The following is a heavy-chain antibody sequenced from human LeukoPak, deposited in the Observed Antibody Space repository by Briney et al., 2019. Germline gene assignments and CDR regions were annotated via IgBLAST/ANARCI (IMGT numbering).Heavy chain of an antibody. CDR3: AKEIMMTFGGVIAPDAFDI. CDR1: GFTFSSYA. V-gene: IGHV3-23*01. Sequence: GGSLRLSCAASGFTFSSYAMSWVRQAPGKGLEGVAGISGSGGSTYYADSVKGRFTISRDNSKNTLYLQMNSLRAEDTAVYYCAKEIMMTFGGVIAPDAFDIWGQGTMVTVSS. J-gene: IGHJ3*02. CDR2: ISGSGGST. D-gene: IGHD3-16*02.